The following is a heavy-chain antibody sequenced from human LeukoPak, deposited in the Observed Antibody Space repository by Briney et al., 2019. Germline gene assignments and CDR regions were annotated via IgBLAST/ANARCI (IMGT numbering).Heavy chain of an antibody. CDR1: GFTFSSFW. CDR3: ARGVEMATIYFDY. J-gene: IGHJ4*02. D-gene: IGHD5-24*01. Sequence: PGGSLRLSCAASGFTFSSFWMSWVRQAPGKGLEWVANIKQDVSEKYYVDSVKGRFTISRDNAKSSLYLQMNSLRAEDTAVYYCARGVEMATIYFDYWGQGTLVTVSS. CDR2: IKQDVSEK. V-gene: IGHV3-7*03.